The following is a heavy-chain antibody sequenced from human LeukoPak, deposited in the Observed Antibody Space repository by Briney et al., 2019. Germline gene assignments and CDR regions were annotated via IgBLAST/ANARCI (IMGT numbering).Heavy chain of an antibody. CDR2: ISAYNGNT. CDR3: ARDVAFYGSSWHNWFDP. V-gene: IGHV1-18*01. CDR1: GGTFSSYA. D-gene: IGHD6-13*01. J-gene: IGHJ5*02. Sequence: ASVKVSCNASGGTFSSYAISWVRQAPGQGLEWMGRISAYNGNTNYAQKVQGRVTMTTDTSTNIAYMELRSLGSDDTAVYYCARDVAFYGSSWHNWFDPWGQGTLVTVSS.